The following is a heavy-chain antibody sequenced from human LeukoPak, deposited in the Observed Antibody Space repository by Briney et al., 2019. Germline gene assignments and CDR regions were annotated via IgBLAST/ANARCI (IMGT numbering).Heavy chain of an antibody. CDR3: AKNGLLWFGQYF. D-gene: IGHD3-10*01. V-gene: IGHV4-34*01. CDR1: GGSFSGYY. Sequence: SETLSLTCAVYGGSFSGYYWSWIRQPPGKGLEWIGSFTSSGSTFYNPSLKSRVTISVDTSKNQFSLKLSSVTAADTAVYYCAKNGLLWFGQYFWGQGTLVTVSS. CDR2: FTSSGST. J-gene: IGHJ4*02.